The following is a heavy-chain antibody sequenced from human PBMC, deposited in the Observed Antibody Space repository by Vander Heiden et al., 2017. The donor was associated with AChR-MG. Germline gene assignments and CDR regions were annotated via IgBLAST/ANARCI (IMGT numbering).Heavy chain of an antibody. V-gene: IGHV4-30-4*01. Sequence: QVQLQESGPGLVKPSQTLSLTCTVSGGSISSGDYYWSWIRQPPGKGLEWIGYIYYSGSTYYNPSLKSRVTISVDTSKNQFSLKLSSVTAADTAVYYCAGEGIAAAGGGKGYYYYMDVWGKGTTVTVSS. CDR2: IYYSGST. D-gene: IGHD6-13*01. CDR1: GGSISSGDYY. J-gene: IGHJ6*03. CDR3: AGEGIAAAGGGKGYYYYMDV.